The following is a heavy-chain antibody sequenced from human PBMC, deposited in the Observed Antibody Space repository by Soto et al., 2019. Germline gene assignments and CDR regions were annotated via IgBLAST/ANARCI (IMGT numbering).Heavy chain of an antibody. V-gene: IGHV3-11*06. Sequence: QVQLVESGGGLVPPGGSLRLSCSGSGFTFGDSYMSWIRQSPGKGLEWLSYISPGSSYPAYADSVKGRFTISRDNVKRSLYLQMMSLTVEDTAIYYCVRGGGGGLFDPWGQGTMVTVSS. D-gene: IGHD2-15*01. CDR1: GFTFGDSY. CDR2: ISPGSSYP. CDR3: VRGGGGGLFDP. J-gene: IGHJ5*02.